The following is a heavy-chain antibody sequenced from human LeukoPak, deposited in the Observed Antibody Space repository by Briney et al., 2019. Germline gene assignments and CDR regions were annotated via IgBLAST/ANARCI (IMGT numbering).Heavy chain of an antibody. CDR1: GFTFSSYS. D-gene: IGHD3-9*01. Sequence: GGSLRLSCAASGFTFSSYSMNWVRQTPGKGLEWVSSISSSSSYIYYADSVKGRFTISRDNAKNSLYLQMNSLRAEDTAVYYCARDPLFPDWLLQIHDAFDIWGQGTMVTVSS. J-gene: IGHJ3*02. CDR2: ISSSSSYI. CDR3: ARDPLFPDWLLQIHDAFDI. V-gene: IGHV3-21*01.